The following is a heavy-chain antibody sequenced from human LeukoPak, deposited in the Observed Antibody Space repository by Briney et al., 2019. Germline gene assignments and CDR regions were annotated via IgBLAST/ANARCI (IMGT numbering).Heavy chain of an antibody. V-gene: IGHV3-33*01. J-gene: IGHJ4*02. CDR1: GFTFSSYG. CDR3: ARDHWNSLYYFDY. CDR2: IWYDGSNK. D-gene: IGHD1-7*01. Sequence: TGRSLRLSCAASGFTFSSYGMHWVRQAPGKGLEWVAVIWYDGSNKYYADSVKGRFTISRDNSKNTLYLQMNGLRAEDTAVYYCARDHWNSLYYFDYWGQGTLVTVSS.